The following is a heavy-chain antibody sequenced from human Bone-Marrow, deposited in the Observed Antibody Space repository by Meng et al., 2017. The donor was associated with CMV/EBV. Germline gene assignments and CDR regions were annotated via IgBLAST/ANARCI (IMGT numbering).Heavy chain of an antibody. CDR2: INPNSGGT. CDR1: GYTFTDYY. J-gene: IGHJ6*02. Sequence: GESLKISCKASGYTFTDYYMHWVRQAPGQGLEWMGWINPNSGGTNYAQKFQGRVTMTRDTSISTAYMELSRLRSDDTAVYYCARDDDQLPYQTPDYGMDVWGQGTMVTVSS. D-gene: IGHD2-2*02. CDR3: ARDDDQLPYQTPDYGMDV. V-gene: IGHV1-2*02.